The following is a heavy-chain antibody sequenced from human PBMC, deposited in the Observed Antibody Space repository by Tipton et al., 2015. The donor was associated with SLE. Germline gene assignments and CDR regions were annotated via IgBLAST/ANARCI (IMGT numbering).Heavy chain of an antibody. D-gene: IGHD3-3*01. CDR1: GYTFTGYY. CDR2: INPNSGGT. Sequence: QLVQSGPEVKKPGASVKVSCKASGYTFTGYYMHWVRQAPGQGLEWMGWINPNSGGTNYAQKFQGRVTMTRDTSISTAYMELSRLRSDDTAVDYCARSPILYYDFWSGYPDYLDYWGQGTLVTVSS. CDR3: ARSPILYYDFWSGYPDYLDY. J-gene: IGHJ4*02. V-gene: IGHV1-2*02.